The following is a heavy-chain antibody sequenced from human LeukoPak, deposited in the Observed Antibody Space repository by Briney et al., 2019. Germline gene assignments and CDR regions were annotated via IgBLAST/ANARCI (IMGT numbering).Heavy chain of an antibody. CDR2: YYTSGST. D-gene: IGHD2-21*01. Sequence: SETLSLTCTVSGSSISSDSYYWSWIRQPAGKGLEWIGRYYTSGSTSYNPSLKSRVSISVDKSKNQFSLRLSSVTAADTAVYYCAREPADSPFDYWGQGTLVTVSS. V-gene: IGHV4-61*02. CDR3: AREPADSPFDY. J-gene: IGHJ4*02. CDR1: GSSISSDSYY.